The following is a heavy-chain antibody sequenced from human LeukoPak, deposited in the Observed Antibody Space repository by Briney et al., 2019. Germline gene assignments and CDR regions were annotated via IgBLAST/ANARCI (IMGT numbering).Heavy chain of an antibody. CDR2: INPSGGST. CDR1: GYTFTSYY. V-gene: IGHV1-46*01. CDR3: ARDKDIVVVPAHKKGTVFDP. J-gene: IGHJ5*02. Sequence: GASVKVSCKASGYTFTSYYMHWVRQAPGQGLEWMGIINPSGGSTGYAQKFQGRVTITADESTSTAYMELSSLRSEDTAVYYCARDKDIVVVPAHKKGTVFDPWGQGTLVTVSS. D-gene: IGHD2-2*01.